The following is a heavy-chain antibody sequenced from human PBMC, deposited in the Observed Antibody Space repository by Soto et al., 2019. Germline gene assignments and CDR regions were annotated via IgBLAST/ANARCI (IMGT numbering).Heavy chain of an antibody. J-gene: IGHJ3*02. D-gene: IGHD4-17*01. CDR1: GYSFTSYW. CDR2: IYPGDSDT. Sequence: PGESLKISCKGSGYSFTSYWIGWVRQMPGKGLEWMGIIYPGDSDTRYSPSFQGQVTISADKSISTAYLQWSSLKASDTAMYYCATKLYDYGDYDAFDIWGQGTMVTVSS. CDR3: ATKLYDYGDYDAFDI. V-gene: IGHV5-51*01.